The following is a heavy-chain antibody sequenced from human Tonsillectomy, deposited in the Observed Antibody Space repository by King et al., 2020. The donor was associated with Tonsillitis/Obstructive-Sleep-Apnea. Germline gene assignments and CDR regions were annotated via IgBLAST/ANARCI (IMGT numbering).Heavy chain of an antibody. CDR2: INAGNGNT. D-gene: IGHD2-15*01. CDR1: GYTFTSYA. CDR3: ARRCSGGSCFDY. Sequence: QLVQSGAEVKKPGASVKVSCKASGYTFTSYAMHWVRQAPGQRLEWMGGINAGNGNTKYSQKFQGRVTITRDTSASTAYMELSSLRSEDTAVYYCARRCSGGSCFDYWGQGTLVTVSS. V-gene: IGHV1-3*01. J-gene: IGHJ4*02.